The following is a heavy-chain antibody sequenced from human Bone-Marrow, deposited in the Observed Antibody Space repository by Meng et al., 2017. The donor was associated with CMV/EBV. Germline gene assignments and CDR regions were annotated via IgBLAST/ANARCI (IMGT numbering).Heavy chain of an antibody. CDR2: INPSGGST. J-gene: IGHJ6*02. CDR3: ARRLTAARPRAKVWYYGMDV. V-gene: IGHV1-46*01. D-gene: IGHD6-6*01. CDR1: GYTFTSYY. Sequence: ASVKVSCKASGYTFTSYYMHWVRQAPGQGLEWMGIINPSGGSTSYAQKFQGRVTMTRDTSTSTVYMELSSLRSEDTAVYYCARRLTAARPRAKVWYYGMDVWGQGTTVTVSS.